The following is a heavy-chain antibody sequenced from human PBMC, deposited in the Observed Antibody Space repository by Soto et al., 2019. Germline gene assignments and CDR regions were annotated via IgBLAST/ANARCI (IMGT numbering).Heavy chain of an antibody. J-gene: IGHJ6*03. CDR2: MNPNSGNT. D-gene: IGHD6-13*01. Sequence: QVQLVQSGAEVKKPGASVKVSCKASGYTFTSYDINWVRQATGQGLEWMGWMNPNSGNTGYAQKFQGRVTMTRNTSISTAYRELCRMRSEDTAVYYCAGNGGSWYRKYYYYMDVWGRGTTVTVCS. CDR1: GYTFTSYD. V-gene: IGHV1-8*01. CDR3: AGNGGSWYRKYYYYMDV.